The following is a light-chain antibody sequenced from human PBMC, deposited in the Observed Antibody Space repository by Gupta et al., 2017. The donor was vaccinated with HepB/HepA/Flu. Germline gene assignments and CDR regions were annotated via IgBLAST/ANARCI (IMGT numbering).Light chain of an antibody. J-gene: IGLJ2*01. V-gene: IGLV2-14*03. CDR2: DVS. CDR3: CSYASSSTLV. Sequence: QSALTQPASVSGSLGQSITISGTGTTSDVGYYNYVSWYQKHPGKAPKLMIFDVSNRPSGVSDRFSGAKSGNTASLTISGLQAEDEADYYCCSYASSSTLVFGGGTQLTVL. CDR1: TSDVGYYNY.